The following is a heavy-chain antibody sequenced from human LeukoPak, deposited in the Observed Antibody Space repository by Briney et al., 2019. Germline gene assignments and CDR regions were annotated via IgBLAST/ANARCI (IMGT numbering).Heavy chain of an antibody. J-gene: IGHJ4*02. CDR1: GFTFDDYA. D-gene: IGHD2-21*02. V-gene: IGHV3-43D*03. Sequence: GSLRLSCVASGFTFDDYAMHWVRQAPGKGLEWVCLTNWDGYTTCCADSLKGRFTISRDNIKSFLFLQMNSLRPEDSALYYWEKGDSGHDPSIHPPGAFDYWGQGTLVTVSS. CDR2: TNWDGYTT. CDR3: EKGDSGHDPSIHPPGAFDY.